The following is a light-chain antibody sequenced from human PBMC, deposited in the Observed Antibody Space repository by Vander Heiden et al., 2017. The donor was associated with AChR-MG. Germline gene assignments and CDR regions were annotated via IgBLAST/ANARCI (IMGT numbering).Light chain of an antibody. Sequence: DIQMTQSPSSLSASVGDRVTITCQASQDISNYLNWYQQKPGKAPKLLIYDASNFETGVPSRFSGSGSGTDFTFTIISLQPEDIATYYCQQQYNLPLTFGGGTKVEIK. CDR2: DAS. CDR1: QDISNY. V-gene: IGKV1-33*01. J-gene: IGKJ4*01. CDR3: QQQYNLPLT.